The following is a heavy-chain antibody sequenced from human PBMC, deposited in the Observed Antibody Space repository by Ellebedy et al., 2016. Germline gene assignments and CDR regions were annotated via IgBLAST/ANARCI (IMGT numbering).Heavy chain of an antibody. CDR1: GFSLNSSGMC. D-gene: IGHD1-26*01. CDR3: ARTTGLVGSTTVDY. J-gene: IGHJ4*02. CDR2: IDWDDDK. Sequence: SGPTLVKPPPTLTLTCTFAGFSLNSSGMCVSWIRQPPGKALEWLAVIDWDDDKYYSTSLKTRLTISKDTSKNQVVLTMTNMDPVDTATFYCARTTGLVGSTTVDYWGQGILVTVSS. V-gene: IGHV2-70*13.